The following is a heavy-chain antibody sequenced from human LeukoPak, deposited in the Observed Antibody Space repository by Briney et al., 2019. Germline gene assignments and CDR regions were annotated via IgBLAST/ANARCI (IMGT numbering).Heavy chain of an antibody. J-gene: IGHJ4*02. CDR3: ARDLLEWYFDY. V-gene: IGHV3-66*01. D-gene: IGHD3-3*01. CDR2: IYSGGST. CDR1: GLTVSSTY. Sequence: GGSLRLSCAASGLTVSSTYMSWVRQTPGKGLEGVSVIYSGGSTYYADSVKGRFTISRDNSKNTLYLQMNSLRAEDTAVYYCARDLLEWYFDYWGQGTLVTVSS.